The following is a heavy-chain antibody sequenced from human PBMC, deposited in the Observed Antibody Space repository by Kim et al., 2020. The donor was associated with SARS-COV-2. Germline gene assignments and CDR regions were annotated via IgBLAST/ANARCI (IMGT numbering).Heavy chain of an antibody. CDR3: ARGGPTYSSGWYVE. J-gene: IGHJ4*02. Sequence: SETLSLTCAVYGGSFSGYYWSWIRQPPGKGLEWIGEINHSGSTNYNPSLKSRVTISVDTSKNQFSLKLSSVTAADTAVYYCARGGPTYSSGWYVEWGQGTLVIVSS. CDR1: GGSFSGYY. V-gene: IGHV4-34*01. D-gene: IGHD6-19*01. CDR2: INHSGST.